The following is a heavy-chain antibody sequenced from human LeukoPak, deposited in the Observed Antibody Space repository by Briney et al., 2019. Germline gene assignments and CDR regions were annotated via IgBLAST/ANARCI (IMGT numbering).Heavy chain of an antibody. CDR2: IWSDGSNK. CDR3: VRSRWLVDS. V-gene: IGHV3-33*01. D-gene: IGHD6-19*01. J-gene: IGHJ4*02. CDR1: GFTFSSSG. Sequence: GGSLRLSCTASGFTFSSSGMHWARQAPGKGLEWVAVIWSDGSNKYYAGSVKGRFTISRDNSKNTLYLEMTSLRAEDTALYYCVRSRWLVDSWGQGTLVTVSS.